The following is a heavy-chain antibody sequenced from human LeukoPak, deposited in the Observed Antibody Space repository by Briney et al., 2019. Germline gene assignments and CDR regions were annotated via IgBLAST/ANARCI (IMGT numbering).Heavy chain of an antibody. Sequence: GGSLRLSCAASGFTFSSYAMRWVRQAPGKGLEYVSAISSSGGSTYYADSVKGRFTISRDNSKNTLYLQMNSLRAEDTAVYYCAKAEWGGVYYFDYWGQGTLVTVSS. CDR1: GFTFSSYA. CDR3: AKAEWGGVYYFDY. J-gene: IGHJ4*02. CDR2: ISSSGGST. D-gene: IGHD1-26*01. V-gene: IGHV3-23*01.